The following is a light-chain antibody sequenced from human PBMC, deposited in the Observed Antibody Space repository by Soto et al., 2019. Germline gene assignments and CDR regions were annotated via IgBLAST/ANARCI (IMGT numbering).Light chain of an antibody. Sequence: QSVLTQPPSVSGAPGQRVTISCTGSSSNIGAGYDVHWYQQLPGTAPKVLIYGNSNRPSGVPDRFSGSKSGTSASLAITGLQADDEADYYCQSYDSSLSGWVLGGGTQLTVL. V-gene: IGLV1-40*01. CDR3: QSYDSSLSGWV. J-gene: IGLJ3*02. CDR2: GNS. CDR1: SSNIGAGYD.